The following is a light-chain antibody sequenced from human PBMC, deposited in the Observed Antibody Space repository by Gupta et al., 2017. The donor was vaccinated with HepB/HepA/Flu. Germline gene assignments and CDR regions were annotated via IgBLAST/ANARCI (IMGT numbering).Light chain of an antibody. CDR3: AAGDDSRSFYV. J-gene: IGLJ1*01. V-gene: IGLV1-44*01. CDR2: NNN. Sequence: SVLTQPPSASGPPGQRVSISCSGSGSNIGSNNVNWYRQLPGTAPKLLIYNNNQRPSGVPERFSGSKSGTSASLASSGLQAEDEADFYCAAGDDSRSFYVFGTGTKVTVL. CDR1: GSNIGSNN.